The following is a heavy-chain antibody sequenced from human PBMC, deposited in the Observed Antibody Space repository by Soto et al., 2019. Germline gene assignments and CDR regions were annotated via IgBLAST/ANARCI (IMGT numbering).Heavy chain of an antibody. CDR3: AKDRLWFGEYDY. D-gene: IGHD3-10*01. CDR2: ISGSGGST. J-gene: IGHJ4*02. V-gene: IGHV3-23*01. Sequence: VGSLRLSCAASGFTFSSYAMSWVRQAPGKGLEWVSAISGSGGSTYYADSVKGRFTISRDNSKNTLYPQMNSLRAEDTAVYYCAKDRLWFGEYDYWGQGTLVTVSS. CDR1: GFTFSSYA.